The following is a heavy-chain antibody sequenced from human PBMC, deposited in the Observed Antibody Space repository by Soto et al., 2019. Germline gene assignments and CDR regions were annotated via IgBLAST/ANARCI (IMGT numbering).Heavy chain of an antibody. D-gene: IGHD3-16*01. CDR3: ARESEGGNLHDWFDP. CDR2: VHYSGST. V-gene: IGHV4-59*01. Sequence: QVQLQESGPGLVKPSETLSLICSVSGGSIGTYYWSWVRQPPGEGLEWLGFVHYSGSTQYSPSLKGRVTISLDTSKNQLSLKLTSVTAADTAIYYCARESEGGNLHDWFDPWGQGTLVTVSS. CDR1: GGSIGTYY. J-gene: IGHJ5*02.